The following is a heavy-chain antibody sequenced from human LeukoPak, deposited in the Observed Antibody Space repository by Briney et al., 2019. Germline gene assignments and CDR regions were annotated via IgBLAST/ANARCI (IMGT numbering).Heavy chain of an antibody. Sequence: SQTLSLTCTVSGGSISSGSYYWSWIRQPAGKGLEWIGRIYTSGSTNYNPSLKSRVTMSVDTSKNQFSLKLSSVTAADTAVYYCARIPVYYYYMDVWGKGTTVTVS. V-gene: IGHV4-61*02. CDR2: IYTSGST. J-gene: IGHJ6*03. CDR3: ARIPVYYYYMDV. CDR1: GGSISSGSYY.